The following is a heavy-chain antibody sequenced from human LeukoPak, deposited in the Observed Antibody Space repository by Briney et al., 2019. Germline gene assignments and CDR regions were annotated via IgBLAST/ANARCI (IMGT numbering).Heavy chain of an antibody. CDR3: ARGYSSSPSAAFDI. D-gene: IGHD6-13*01. V-gene: IGHV1-69*04. Sequence: GASVKVSCKASGGTFSSYAISWVRQAPGQGLEWMGRIIPILGIANYAQKFQGRVTITADKSTSTAYMELSSLRSEDTAVYYCARGYSSSPSAAFDICGQGTMVTVSS. CDR2: IIPILGIA. J-gene: IGHJ3*02. CDR1: GGTFSSYA.